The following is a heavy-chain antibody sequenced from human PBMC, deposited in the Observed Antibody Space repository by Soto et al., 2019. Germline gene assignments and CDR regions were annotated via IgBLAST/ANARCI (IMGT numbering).Heavy chain of an antibody. Sequence: GWSLRLSCAASGFTFSSYAMTWVRQAPGKGLEWGSSIRGTGGTTYYADSVKGRFTISRDNPKNTLYLQMHGLSAEETALYYCARGRTTMAVDDAFDIWGQGTMVTVSS. CDR1: GFTFSSYA. CDR2: IRGTGGTT. CDR3: ARGRTTMAVDDAFDI. V-gene: IGHV3-23*01. J-gene: IGHJ3*02. D-gene: IGHD4-17*01.